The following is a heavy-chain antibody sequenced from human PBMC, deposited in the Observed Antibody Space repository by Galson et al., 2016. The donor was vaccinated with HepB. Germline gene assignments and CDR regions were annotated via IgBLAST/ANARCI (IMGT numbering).Heavy chain of an antibody. D-gene: IGHD2-2*01. CDR3: AKDGAIYGSCTSTSCSSYSDY. CDR2: ISSYTGTT. Sequence: SLRLSCAASGFTFSNYAMSWVRQAPGKGLEWVSVISSYTGTTDYADSVKGRFTIPRDNSKNTLFLQMNSLRAEDTAIYYCAKDGAIYGSCTSTSCSSYSDYWGQGTLVTVSS. CDR1: GFTFSNYA. J-gene: IGHJ4*02. V-gene: IGHV3-23*01.